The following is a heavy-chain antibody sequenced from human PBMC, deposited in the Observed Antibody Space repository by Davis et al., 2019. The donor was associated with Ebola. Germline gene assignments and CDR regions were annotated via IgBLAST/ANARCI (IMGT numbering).Heavy chain of an antibody. J-gene: IGHJ4*02. D-gene: IGHD2-15*01. CDR3: ARGGYCSGGSCYYFDY. CDR1: GYSFNTYG. Sequence: ASVKVSCKASGYSFNTYGLSWVRQAPGQGLEWMGWVNPDNGDTNYAQRLQGRVTMTADTSTSTAYMELRSLRSDDTAVYYCARGGYCSGGSCYYFDYWGQGTLVTVSS. CDR2: VNPDNGDT. V-gene: IGHV1-18*01.